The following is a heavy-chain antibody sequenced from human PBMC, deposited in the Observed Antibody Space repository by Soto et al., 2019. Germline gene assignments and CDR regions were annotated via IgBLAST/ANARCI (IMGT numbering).Heavy chain of an antibody. CDR1: GGTFSSYT. J-gene: IGHJ4*02. CDR2: ITPTLNIA. V-gene: IGHV1-69*01. Sequence: QLQLVQSGAEVREPGSSVKVSCKASGGTFSSYTVIWVRQAPGQGLEWMGGITPTLNIAKYAEKFQGRVTITADESTSTVNIHLSSLRSEDTAVYFCARGYYSGSNPSSFDYWGQVTLVAVSS. D-gene: IGHD1-26*01. CDR3: ARGYYSGSNPSSFDY.